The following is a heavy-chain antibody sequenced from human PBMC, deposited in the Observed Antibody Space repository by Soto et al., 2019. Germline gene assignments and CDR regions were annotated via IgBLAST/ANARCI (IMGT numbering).Heavy chain of an antibody. V-gene: IGHV4-39*01. J-gene: IGHJ5*01. CDR3: GRVVEGATRHTDPDS. Sequence: SETLSLTCTVSGVSIHNSHSFWAWIRQPPGKGLQFIASVYHNGGAHYNSSLKSRVTISVGTANNQVSLRMRSLTAADTAFYYCGRVVEGATRHTDPDSWGQGILVTVSS. CDR1: GVSIHNSHSF. D-gene: IGHD2-21*01. CDR2: VYHNGGA.